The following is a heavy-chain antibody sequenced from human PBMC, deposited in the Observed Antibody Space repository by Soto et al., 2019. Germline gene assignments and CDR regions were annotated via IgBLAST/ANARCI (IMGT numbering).Heavy chain of an antibody. J-gene: IGHJ4*02. Sequence: QVQLQESGPGLVKPSETLSLTCAVSGDSISNYFWSWIRQPPGRGLEWIGFISYSGTTKYTPALKSRVTMSVDTSKNQFSLKLNSVAAADTAVYYCARQVHWDRSPDSWGQGTLVTVSS. CDR2: ISYSGTT. D-gene: IGHD1-26*01. V-gene: IGHV4-59*08. CDR1: GDSISNYF. CDR3: ARQVHWDRSPDS.